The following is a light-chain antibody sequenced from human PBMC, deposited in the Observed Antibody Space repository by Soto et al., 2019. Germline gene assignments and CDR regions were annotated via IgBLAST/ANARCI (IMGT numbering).Light chain of an antibody. V-gene: IGLV2-14*01. CDR2: EVS. CDR3: SSYTSRTSVV. Sequence: QSALTQPASVSGSPGHSITISCTGTSSDVGRYNYVSWYQQYPGKAPKLIIFEVSIRPSGVSNRFSGSKSGTTASLTISGLQIEDEADYYCSSYTSRTSVVFGGGTKLTVL. J-gene: IGLJ2*01. CDR1: SSDVGRYNY.